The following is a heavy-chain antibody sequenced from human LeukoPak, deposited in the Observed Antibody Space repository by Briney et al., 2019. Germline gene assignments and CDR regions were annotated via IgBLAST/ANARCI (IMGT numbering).Heavy chain of an antibody. Sequence: SETLSLTCTVSGGSITGYYWSWIRQPPGKGLEWIGYISYGGSTNSNPSLKSRVTMSVDTSKNQFSLKLGSVTAADTAVYYCARDRVGPEGSFDYWGQGTLVTVSS. CDR2: ISYGGST. V-gene: IGHV4-59*01. CDR3: ARDRVGPEGSFDY. CDR1: GGSITGYY. J-gene: IGHJ4*02. D-gene: IGHD1-26*01.